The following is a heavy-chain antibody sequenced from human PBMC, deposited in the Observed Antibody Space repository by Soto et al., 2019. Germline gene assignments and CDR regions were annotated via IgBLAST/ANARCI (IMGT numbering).Heavy chain of an antibody. CDR1: GGSISSGGYY. CDR3: ARETYCSSPSCYQGPNWFDP. V-gene: IGHV4-31*03. D-gene: IGHD2-2*01. J-gene: IGHJ5*02. Sequence: PSETLSLTCTVSGGSISSGGYYWSWIRQQPRKGLERIGYIYNSGSTYYNPSLKNRVTISVDTSKNQFSLKLSSVTAADTAVYYCARETYCSSPSCYQGPNWFDPRGQGTLVTVSS. CDR2: IYNSGST.